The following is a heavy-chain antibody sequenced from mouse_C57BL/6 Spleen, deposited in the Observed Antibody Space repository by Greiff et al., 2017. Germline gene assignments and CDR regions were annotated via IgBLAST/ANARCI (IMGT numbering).Heavy chain of an antibody. CDR2: INPYNGGS. Sequence: EVLLQQSGPVLVKPGASVKMSCKASGYTFTDYYMNWVKQSPGKSLEWIGVINPYNGGSSYNQKFKGKVTLTVDKSSSTAYMELNSLTSEDSAVYYCARSTVLRGGFAYWGQGTLVTVSA. CDR1: GYTFTDYY. CDR3: ARSTVLRGGFAY. J-gene: IGHJ3*01. V-gene: IGHV1-19*01. D-gene: IGHD1-1*01.